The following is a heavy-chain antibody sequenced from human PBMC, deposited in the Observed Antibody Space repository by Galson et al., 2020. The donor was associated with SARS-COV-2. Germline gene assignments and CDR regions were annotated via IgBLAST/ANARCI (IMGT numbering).Heavy chain of an antibody. Sequence: GESLKISCKGSGYSFTSYWIGWVRQMPGQGLEWMGIINPSDSDTKYSQYFQGKVTITTDKSISTAYLQWSSLKASDTAMYYCARLSLIAVAWDFDYWGQGTLVTVSS. CDR1: GYSFTSYW. CDR2: INPSDSDT. V-gene: IGHV5-51*01. CDR3: ARLSLIAVAWDFDY. J-gene: IGHJ4*02. D-gene: IGHD6-19*01.